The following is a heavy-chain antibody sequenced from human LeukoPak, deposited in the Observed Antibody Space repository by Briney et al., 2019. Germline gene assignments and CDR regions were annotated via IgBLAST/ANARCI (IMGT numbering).Heavy chain of an antibody. Sequence: ASVTVSCTASGYTFTTYAIHWVRQAPGRSLEWMGRINAGNGDAKYSQNFHDRITITRGTSASTVYMELTSLRSEDTAVYYCGKSAPSGFDPWGQGTLVTVSS. CDR3: GKSAPSGFDP. CDR2: INAGNGDA. V-gene: IGHV1-3*01. CDR1: GYTFTTYA. J-gene: IGHJ5*02.